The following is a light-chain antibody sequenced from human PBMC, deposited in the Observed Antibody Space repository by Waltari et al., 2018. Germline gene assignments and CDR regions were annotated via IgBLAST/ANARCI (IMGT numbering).Light chain of an antibody. Sequence: DIQMTQSPYSLSASAGETVTITCRASQDIRNYVAWYQQKPGKAPKPLICFSSNLETGVPSRFSGSGSGTRVTLTISSLQPEYFATYYCQQHTTYPVTFGQGTTLEIK. CDR1: QDIRNY. CDR2: FSS. J-gene: IGKJ2*01. CDR3: QQHTTYPVT. V-gene: IGKV1-17*01.